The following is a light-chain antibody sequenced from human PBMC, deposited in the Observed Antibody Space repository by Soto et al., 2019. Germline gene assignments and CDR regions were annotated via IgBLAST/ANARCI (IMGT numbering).Light chain of an antibody. CDR1: QSINTW. J-gene: IGKJ1*01. Sequence: DIQMTQSPSTLSASIGDRIIITCRASQSINTWLAWYQQKPGEAPKLLIYDGSTLARGVPSRFSGSGSETELTLSATRRLPDDLATFYCQHSQTFSRTFAQGPNVEV. CDR3: QHSQTFSRT. CDR2: DGS. V-gene: IGKV1-5*03.